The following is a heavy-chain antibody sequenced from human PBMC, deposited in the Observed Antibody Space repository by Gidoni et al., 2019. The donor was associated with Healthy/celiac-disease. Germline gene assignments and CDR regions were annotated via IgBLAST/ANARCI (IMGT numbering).Heavy chain of an antibody. J-gene: IGHJ4*02. CDR2: ISSSSSTI. V-gene: IGHV3-48*02. Sequence: EGQMVESGGGVVQPGGSLRRTCAASGCTFSSYSMNWVRQAPGKGLEGVSYISSSSSTIYYADSVKGRFTISRDNAKNSLYLQMHSLRDEDTAVYYCARGLGGRTMIVVWGQGTLVTVSS. CDR3: ARGLGGRTMIVV. D-gene: IGHD3-22*01. CDR1: GCTFSSYS.